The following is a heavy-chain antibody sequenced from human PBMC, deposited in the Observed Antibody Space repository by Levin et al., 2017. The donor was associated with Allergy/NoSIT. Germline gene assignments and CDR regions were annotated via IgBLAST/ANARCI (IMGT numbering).Heavy chain of an antibody. J-gene: IGHJ4*02. V-gene: IGHV1-2*02. CDR1: RYIFSDYF. D-gene: IGHD3-22*01. Sequence: HGESLKISCKASRYIFSDYFIHWVRQAPGQGLEWMGWINHHSGDTKYAQEFQGRVTMTRDTSISTAYMELTRLTADDTAVYYCARDLYNDDSVFGYWGQGTLVNVFS. CDR2: INHHSGDT. CDR3: ARDLYNDDSVFGY.